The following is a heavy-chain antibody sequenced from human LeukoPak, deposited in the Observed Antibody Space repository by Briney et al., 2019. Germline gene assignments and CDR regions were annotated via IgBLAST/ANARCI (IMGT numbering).Heavy chain of an antibody. CDR2: MYHRGHT. J-gene: IGHJ4*02. CDR1: GGSINSTTYY. D-gene: IGHD6-19*01. CDR3: VGNGGFGWTSDY. Sequence: SETLSLTCTVSGGSINSTTYYWGWIRQSPGKGLEWIGGMYHRGHTFYNPSLKGRVTISVDASKNQFSLKVISVTAADTAVYYCVGNGGFGWTSDYWGQGVLVTVSS. V-gene: IGHV4-39*01.